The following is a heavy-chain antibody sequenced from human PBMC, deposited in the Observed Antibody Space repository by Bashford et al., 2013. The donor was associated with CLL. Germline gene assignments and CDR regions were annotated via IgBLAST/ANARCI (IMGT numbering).Heavy chain of an antibody. D-gene: IGHD4-11*01. V-gene: IGHV4-59*08. CDR2: ISHTGST. CDR1: GGSFSGYY. CDR3: ARHRETDYNYFGY. J-gene: IGHJ4*02. Sequence: SETLSLTCAVYGGSFSGYYWSWIRQPPGKTLEFIGYISHTGSTKYNPSLKSRVTISADTSKNQFSLKLSSVTAADTAIYYCARHRETDYNYFGYWGQGTLVTVSS.